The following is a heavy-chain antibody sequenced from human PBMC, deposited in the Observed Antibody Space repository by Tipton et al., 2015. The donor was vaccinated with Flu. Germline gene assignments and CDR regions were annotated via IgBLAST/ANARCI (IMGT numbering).Heavy chain of an antibody. V-gene: IGHV3-9*01. J-gene: IGHJ6*03. CDR2: ISWNTGYI. Sequence: SLRLSCAASGFTFDDYTMHWVRQPPGKGLEWVPGISWNTGYIDYADSVKGRFTISRDNAKNSLYLQMNSLRAEDTAVYYCARAMDVWGKGTTVTVSS. CDR3: ARAMDV. CDR1: GFTFDDYT.